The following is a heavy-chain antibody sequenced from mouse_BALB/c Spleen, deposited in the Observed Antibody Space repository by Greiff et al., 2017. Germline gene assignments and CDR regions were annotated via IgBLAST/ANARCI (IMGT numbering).Heavy chain of an antibody. Sequence: VQLQQSAAELARPGASVKMSCKASGYTFTSYTMHWVKQRPGQGLEWIGYINPSSGYTEYNQKFKDKTTLTADKSSSTAYMQLSSLTSEDSAVYYCARGLRVYAMDYWGQGTSVTVSS. CDR2: INPSSGYT. J-gene: IGHJ4*01. CDR3: ARGLRVYAMDY. CDR1: GYTFTSYT. V-gene: IGHV1-4*02.